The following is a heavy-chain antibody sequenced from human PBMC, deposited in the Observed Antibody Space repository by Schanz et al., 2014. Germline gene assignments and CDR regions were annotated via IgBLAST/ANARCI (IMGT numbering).Heavy chain of an antibody. J-gene: IGHJ6*02. CDR1: GFTISSYS. D-gene: IGHD2-15*01. V-gene: IGHV3-21*04. CDR3: AKGMGYCSGGTCYDYYYYGLDV. Sequence: EVHLVESGGGLVKRGGSLRLSCAASGFTISSYSMNWVRQAPGKGLEWVSSISSSGSYIHYADSVKGRFTISRDNAKNTLYLQMSSLRAEDTAIYYCAKGMGYCSGGTCYDYYYYGLDVWGQGTTVTVSS. CDR2: ISSSGSYI.